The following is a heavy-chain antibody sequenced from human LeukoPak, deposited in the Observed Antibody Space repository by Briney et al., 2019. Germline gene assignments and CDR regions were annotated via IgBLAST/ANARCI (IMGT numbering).Heavy chain of an antibody. CDR1: GGSLSTFY. D-gene: IGHD1-26*01. CDR2: IYYGGTT. CDR3: ARENSRRPDS. J-gene: IGHJ4*02. Sequence: PSETLSLTCSVSGGSLSTFYWSWIRQAPGKGLEWIGYIYYGGTTDYNPSLKRRVTISAHTSKNQFSLRLTSVTAADTAVYYCARENSRRPDSWGQGALVTVSS. V-gene: IGHV4-59*01.